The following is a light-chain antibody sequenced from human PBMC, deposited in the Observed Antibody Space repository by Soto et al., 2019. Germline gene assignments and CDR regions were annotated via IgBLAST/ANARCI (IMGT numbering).Light chain of an antibody. J-gene: IGKJ5*01. CDR2: GAS. CDR1: QSVSSN. V-gene: IGKV3D-15*01. CDR3: QQYNNWPPIT. Sequence: EIVMTQSPATLSVSLGERATLSCRASQSVSSNLAWYQQKPGQAPRLLIYGASNRATGIPDRFSGSGSGTDFTLTISRLEPEDFAVYYCQQYNNWPPITFGQGTRLEIK.